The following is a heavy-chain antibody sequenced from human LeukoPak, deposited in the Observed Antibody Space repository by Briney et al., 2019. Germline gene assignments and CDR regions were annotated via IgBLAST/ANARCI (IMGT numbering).Heavy chain of an antibody. D-gene: IGHD6-19*01. CDR1: GFTFSSYA. J-gene: IGHJ4*02. Sequence: PGGSLRLSCAASGFTFSSYAMSWVRQAPGKGLEWVSAISGSGGSTYYADSVKGRFTISRDNSKNTLYLQMNSLRAEDTAVYYCARGIGSGWSTYFDYWGQGTLVTVSS. CDR3: ARGIGSGWSTYFDY. CDR2: ISGSGGST. V-gene: IGHV3-23*01.